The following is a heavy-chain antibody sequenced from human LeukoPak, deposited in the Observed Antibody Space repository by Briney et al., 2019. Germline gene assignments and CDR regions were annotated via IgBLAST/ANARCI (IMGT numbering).Heavy chain of an antibody. CDR3: AKDLPISRRDGYNWGMDV. D-gene: IGHD5-24*01. V-gene: IGHV3-23*01. Sequence: PGGSLRLSCAASGFTFTSYAMSWVRQAPGRALEWVSAISGGGGGTDYADSVKSRFTISRDNSKNTLYLQMNSLRAEDTAVYYCAKDLPISRRDGYNWGMDVWGQGTTVTVSS. CDR1: GFTFTSYA. J-gene: IGHJ6*02. CDR2: ISGGGGGT.